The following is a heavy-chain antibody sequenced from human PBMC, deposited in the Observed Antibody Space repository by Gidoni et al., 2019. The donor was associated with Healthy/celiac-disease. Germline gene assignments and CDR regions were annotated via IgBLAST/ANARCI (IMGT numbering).Heavy chain of an antibody. V-gene: IGHV3-30*04. D-gene: IGHD6-19*01. CDR3: ARERRQWLAFDY. CDR1: GFTFSSYA. J-gene: IGHJ4*02. CDR2: ISYDGSNK. Sequence: QVQLVESGGGVVQPGRSLRLSCAASGFTFSSYAKHWVRQAPGKGLEWVAVISYDGSNKYYADSVKGRFTISRDNSKNTLYLQMNSLRAEDTAVYYCARERRQWLAFDYWGQGTLVTVSS.